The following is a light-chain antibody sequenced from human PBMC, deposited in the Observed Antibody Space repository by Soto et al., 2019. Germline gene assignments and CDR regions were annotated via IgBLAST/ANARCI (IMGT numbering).Light chain of an antibody. CDR2: DAS. Sequence: EIVLTQSPATLSLSPGERATFSCRASQSVSSFLAWYQQKPGQAPRLLIYDASNRATGIPAKFSGSGSGTDFTLTISSLEPEDFAVYYCQQRNNWPLSITFGQGTRL. V-gene: IGKV3-11*01. CDR1: QSVSSF. J-gene: IGKJ5*01. CDR3: QQRNNWPLSIT.